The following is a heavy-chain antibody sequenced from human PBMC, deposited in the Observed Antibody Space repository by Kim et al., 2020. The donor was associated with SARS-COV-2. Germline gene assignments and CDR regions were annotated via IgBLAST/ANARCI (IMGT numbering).Heavy chain of an antibody. D-gene: IGHD1-26*01. CDR3: ATRLVGEGRAYHY. CDR1: GFTFSSYA. J-gene: IGHJ4*02. Sequence: GGSLRLSCAASGFTFSSYAMSWVRQAPGKGLEWVSAISGSGGSTYYADSVKGRFTISRDNPKNTLYLQMNSLRAEDTAVYYCATRLVGEGRAYHYWGQGTLVTVSS. CDR2: ISGSGGST. V-gene: IGHV3-23*01.